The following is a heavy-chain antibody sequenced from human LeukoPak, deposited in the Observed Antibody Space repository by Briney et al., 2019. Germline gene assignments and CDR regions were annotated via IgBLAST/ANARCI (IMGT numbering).Heavy chain of an antibody. D-gene: IGHD3-16*01. CDR3: ARDSLGEYFDY. CDR1: GFTISSNY. CDR2: IYSGGST. Sequence: GGSLRLSCAASGFTISSNYMSWVRQAPGKGLEWVSVIYSGGSTYYADSVKGRFTISRDNSKNTLYLQMNSLRAEDTAVYYCARDSLGEYFDYWGQGTLVTVSS. V-gene: IGHV3-66*02. J-gene: IGHJ4*02.